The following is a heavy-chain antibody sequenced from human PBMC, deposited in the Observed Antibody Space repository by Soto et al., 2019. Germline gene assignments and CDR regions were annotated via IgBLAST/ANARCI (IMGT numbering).Heavy chain of an antibody. D-gene: IGHD3-10*01. CDR2: MNPNSGNT. Sequence: ASVKVSCKASGYTFTSYDINWVRQATGQGLEWMGWMNPNSGNTGYAQKFQGRVTMTRNTSIRTAYMELSSLRSEDAAVYYCARVENYYGSGSYYETFDYWGQGTLVTVSS. J-gene: IGHJ4*02. V-gene: IGHV1-8*01. CDR1: GYTFTSYD. CDR3: ARVENYYGSGSYYETFDY.